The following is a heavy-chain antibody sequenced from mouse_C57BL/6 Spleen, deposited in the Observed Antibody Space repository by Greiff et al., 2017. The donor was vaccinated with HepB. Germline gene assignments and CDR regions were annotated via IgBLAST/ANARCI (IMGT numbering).Heavy chain of an antibody. D-gene: IGHD1-1*01. J-gene: IGHJ3*01. CDR1: GYAFSSSW. CDR3: ASPPDYYGSSSWFAY. Sequence: VQLQQSGPELVKPGASVKISCKASGYAFSSSWMNWVKQRPGKGLEWIGRIYPGDGDTNYNGKFKGKATLTADKSSSTAYMQLSSLTSEDSAVYFSASPPDYYGSSSWFAYWGQGTLVTVSA. CDR2: IYPGDGDT. V-gene: IGHV1-82*01.